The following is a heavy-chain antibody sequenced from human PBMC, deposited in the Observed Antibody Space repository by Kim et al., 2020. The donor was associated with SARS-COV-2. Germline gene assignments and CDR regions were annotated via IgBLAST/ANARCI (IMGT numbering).Heavy chain of an antibody. CDR1: GFSFSSFA. D-gene: IGHD1-26*01. CDR2: IFGGGDGA. Sequence: GGSLRLSCAASGFSFSSFAMSWVRQAPGKGLEWVSLIFGGGDGAYYAESVKGRFTISRDNSRNTLYLQMSSLRAEDTAIYYCAKMAGQPVGEYYFDYWG. CDR3: AKMAGQPVGEYYFDY. V-gene: IGHV3-23*01. J-gene: IGHJ4*01.